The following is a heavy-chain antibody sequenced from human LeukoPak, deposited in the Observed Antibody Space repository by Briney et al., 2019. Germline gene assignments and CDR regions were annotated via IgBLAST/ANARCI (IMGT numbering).Heavy chain of an antibody. Sequence: PGGSLRLSCAASGFTFDDYGMSWVRQAPGKGLEWVSGINWNGGSTGYADSVKGRFTISRDNAKNSLYLQMNSLRAEDTALDYCARDLRGAITPDYWGQGTLVTVSS. V-gene: IGHV3-20*04. J-gene: IGHJ4*02. CDR3: ARDLRGAITPDY. CDR1: GFTFDDYG. CDR2: INWNGGST. D-gene: IGHD1-14*01.